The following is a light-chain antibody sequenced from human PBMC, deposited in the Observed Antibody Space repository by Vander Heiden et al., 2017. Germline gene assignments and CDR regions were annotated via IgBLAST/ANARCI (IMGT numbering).Light chain of an antibody. CDR3: QRSYTTLIT. J-gene: IGKJ5*01. CDR2: AAS. V-gene: IGKV1-39*01. Sequence: DIQMTQSPSSLSGSVGDRVTITCRASQSVSTYLNWYQQKPGKAPKLLIYAASTLQSGVPPRFSGSASGTDFTLTISMLQPEDFATYYCQRSYTTLITFGPWTRLEI. CDR1: QSVSTY.